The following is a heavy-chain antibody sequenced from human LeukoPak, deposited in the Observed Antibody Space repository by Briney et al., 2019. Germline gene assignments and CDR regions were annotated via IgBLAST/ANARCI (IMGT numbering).Heavy chain of an antibody. Sequence: GGSLRLSCAASGFTFSDYYMSWIRQAPGKGLEWVATIKQDGRDKYYVDSVKGRFTISRDDAKNSLYLQMNSLRVEDTAVYHCVRYFTAVAPTLRLDYWGQGTLVTVSS. D-gene: IGHD6-19*01. CDR2: IKQDGRDK. J-gene: IGHJ4*02. V-gene: IGHV3-7*03. CDR1: GFTFSDYY. CDR3: VRYFTAVAPTLRLDY.